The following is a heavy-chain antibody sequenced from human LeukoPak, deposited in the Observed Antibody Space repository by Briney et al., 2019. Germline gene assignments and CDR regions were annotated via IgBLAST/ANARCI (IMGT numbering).Heavy chain of an antibody. J-gene: IGHJ3*02. D-gene: IGHD3-3*01. CDR3: ARDARAYDFWSGYYHDAFDI. CDR2: INPNSGGT. V-gene: IGHV1-2*02. CDR1: GYTFTGYY. Sequence: SVKVSCKASGYTFTGYYMHWVRQAPGQGLEWMGWINPNSGGTNYAQKFQGRVTMTRDTSISTAYMELSRLRSDDTAVYYCARDARAYDFWSGYYHDAFDIWGQGTMVTVSS.